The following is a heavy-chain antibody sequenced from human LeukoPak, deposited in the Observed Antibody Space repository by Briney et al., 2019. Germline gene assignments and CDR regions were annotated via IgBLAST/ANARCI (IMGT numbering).Heavy chain of an antibody. Sequence: SETLSLTCTVSGGSISSYYWSWIRQPPGKGLEWIGYIYYSGSTNYNPSLKSRVTISVDTSKNQFSLKLSSVTAADTAVYYCARSRSDYDFWSGYSNWFDPWGQGTLVTVFS. V-gene: IGHV4-59*01. D-gene: IGHD3-3*01. CDR3: ARSRSDYDFWSGYSNWFDP. CDR2: IYYSGST. J-gene: IGHJ5*02. CDR1: GGSISSYY.